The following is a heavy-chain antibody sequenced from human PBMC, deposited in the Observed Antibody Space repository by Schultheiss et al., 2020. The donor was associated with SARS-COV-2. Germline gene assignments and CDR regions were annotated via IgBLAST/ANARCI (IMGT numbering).Heavy chain of an antibody. CDR1: GGSISSGGYY. D-gene: IGHD3-9*01. V-gene: IGHV4-61*08. CDR3: ARLRLTLRYLLHSTYYYRLDV. Sequence: SETLSLTCTVSGGSISSGGYYWSWIRQPPGKGLEWIGYIYYSGSTNYSPSLKSRVTISVDTSKNQFSLKLSSVTAADTAVYYCARLRLTLRYLLHSTYYYRLDVWGQGTTVTVSS. J-gene: IGHJ6*02. CDR2: IYYSGST.